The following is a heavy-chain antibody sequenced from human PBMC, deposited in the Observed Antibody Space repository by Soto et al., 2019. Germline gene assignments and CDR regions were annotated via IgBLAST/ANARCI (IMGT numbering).Heavy chain of an antibody. CDR1: GGSISSSNW. J-gene: IGHJ4*02. CDR3: ARYYGSGKYFDY. CDR2: IYHSGST. Sequence: TSETLSLTCAVSGGSISSSNWWSWVRQPPGKGLEWIGEIYHSGSTNYNPSLKSRVTISVDKSKNQFSLKLSSVTAADTAVYYCARYYGSGKYFDYWGQGTLVTVSS. V-gene: IGHV4-4*02. D-gene: IGHD3-10*01.